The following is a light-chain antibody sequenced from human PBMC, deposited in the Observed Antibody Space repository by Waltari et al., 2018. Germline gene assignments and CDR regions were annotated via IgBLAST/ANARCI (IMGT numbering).Light chain of an antibody. J-gene: IGLJ1*01. CDR2: GNS. CDR1: RPNLGANYD. V-gene: IGLV1-40*01. CDR3: QSYDSSLSRYV. Sequence: QSVLTQPPSVSGAPGQRVTISCTGSRPNLGANYDVHWYQQVPGPAPKPLIYGNSNRPSGVPDRFSASKSGTSASLAITGLQADDEADYYCQSYDSSLSRYVFGSGTEVTVL.